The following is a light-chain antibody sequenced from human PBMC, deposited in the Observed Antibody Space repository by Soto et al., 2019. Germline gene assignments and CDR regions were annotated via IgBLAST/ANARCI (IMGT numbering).Light chain of an antibody. CDR1: NSDVGSYNY. V-gene: IGLV2-14*03. CDR3: SSYTISRTYV. CDR2: NFY. J-gene: IGLJ1*01. Sequence: QSDLTRPASVSGSPGQSITISCTGTNSDVGSYNYVSCHQQHPGKAPKLMIYNFYDRPSGISNRFSGSKSGNTASLTISGLQGEDEADYYCSSYTISRTYVFGTGTKVTVL.